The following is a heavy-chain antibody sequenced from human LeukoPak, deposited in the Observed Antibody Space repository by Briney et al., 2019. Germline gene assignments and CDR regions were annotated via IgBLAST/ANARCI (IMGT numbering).Heavy chain of an antibody. Sequence: GGSLRLSCAASGFTFGSYGMHWVRQAPGKGLEWVAFIRYDGSNKYYADSVKGRFTISRDNSKNTLYLQMNSLRADDTAVYYCARGIAAAGNWFDPWGQGTLVTVSS. CDR1: GFTFGSYG. CDR2: IRYDGSNK. V-gene: IGHV3-30*02. CDR3: ARGIAAAGNWFDP. J-gene: IGHJ5*02. D-gene: IGHD6-13*01.